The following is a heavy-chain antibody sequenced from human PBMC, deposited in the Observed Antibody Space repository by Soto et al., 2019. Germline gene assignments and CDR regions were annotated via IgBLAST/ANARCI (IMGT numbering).Heavy chain of an antibody. CDR2: IKHGGSS. CDR1: AGSFSHYY. J-gene: IGHJ3*02. D-gene: IGHD6-19*01. CDR3: ARGGSSDWKVALDI. V-gene: IGHV4-34*01. Sequence: QVQQQPWGAGLLKPSETLSLTCTVYAGSFSHYYWNWIRQSPGKGLEWIGKIKHGGSSSYTPSLRCRVSISVDSSKSQFSLMFSSVTAADTAVYYCARGGSSDWKVALDIWGQGIIGPVAA.